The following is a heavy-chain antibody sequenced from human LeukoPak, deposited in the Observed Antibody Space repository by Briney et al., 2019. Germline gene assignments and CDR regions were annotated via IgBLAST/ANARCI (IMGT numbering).Heavy chain of an antibody. V-gene: IGHV3-23*01. CDR1: GFIFSSHA. CDR2: VSGSSGRT. Sequence: PGGSLRLSCAASGFIFSSHAMSWVRQAPGKGLEWVAGVSGSSGRTYYAASVKGRFTISRDNSKNTLSLEMNSLSAADTAVYYCARAVDYGDRYFDYWGQGTLVTVSS. D-gene: IGHD4-17*01. J-gene: IGHJ4*02. CDR3: ARAVDYGDRYFDY.